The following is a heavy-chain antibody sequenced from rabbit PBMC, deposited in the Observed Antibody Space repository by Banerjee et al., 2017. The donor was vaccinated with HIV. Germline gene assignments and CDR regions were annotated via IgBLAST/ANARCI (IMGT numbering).Heavy chain of an antibody. CDR1: GFDFSSYY. CDR3: LRRWHSTDF. Sequence: QLKESGGGLVQPGGSLKLSCKASGFDFSSYYMSWVRQAPGKGLEWIGYIDPVFGSTYYASWVNGRFTISSHNAQNTLYLQLNSLTAADTATYFCLRRWHSTDFWGQGTLVTVS. J-gene: IGHJ4*01. CDR2: IDPVFGST. V-gene: IGHV1S7*01. D-gene: IGHD7-1*01.